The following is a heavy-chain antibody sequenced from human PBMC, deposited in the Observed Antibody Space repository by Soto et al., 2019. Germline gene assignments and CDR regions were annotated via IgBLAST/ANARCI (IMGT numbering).Heavy chain of an antibody. J-gene: IGHJ3*02. V-gene: IGHV3-21*01. Sequence: PGGSLRLSCAASGFTFSSYAMSCVRQAPGKGLEWVSSITSASDYIFYADSVKGRFTISRDNANNSLYLQMNSLRAEDTAVYYCARVGTGSSTPLDIWGQGTMVTVSS. CDR1: GFTFSSYA. CDR3: ARVGTGSSTPLDI. CDR2: ITSASDYI. D-gene: IGHD3-9*01.